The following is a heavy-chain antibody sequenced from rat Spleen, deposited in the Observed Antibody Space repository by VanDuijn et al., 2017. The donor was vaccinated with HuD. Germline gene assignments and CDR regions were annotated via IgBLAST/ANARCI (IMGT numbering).Heavy chain of an antibody. CDR2: IRSSGSS. CDR3: EGGGYGY. D-gene: IGHD1-11*01. J-gene: IGHJ2*01. V-gene: IGHV3-1*01. CDR1: GYSITTNY. Sequence: EVQLQESGPGLVKPSQSLSLTCSITGYSITTNYWGWIRKFPGNKMEWIGYIRSSGSSSYNPSLESRISITRDTSKNQFFLHLNSVTTEDTATYYCEGGGYGYWGQGVLVTVSS.